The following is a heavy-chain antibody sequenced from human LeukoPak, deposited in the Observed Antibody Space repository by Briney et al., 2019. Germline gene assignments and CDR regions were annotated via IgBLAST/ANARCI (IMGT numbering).Heavy chain of an antibody. Sequence: GRSLRLSCAASGFTFSSYGMHWVRQAPGKGLEWVAVILYDGSNKYYADSVKGRFTISRDNSKNTLYLQMNSMRAEDTAVYYCARDSPYYYDSSAIRGAFDIWGQGTMVTVSS. CDR2: ILYDGSNK. V-gene: IGHV3-30*03. J-gene: IGHJ3*02. CDR3: ARDSPYYYDSSAIRGAFDI. CDR1: GFTFSSYG. D-gene: IGHD3-22*01.